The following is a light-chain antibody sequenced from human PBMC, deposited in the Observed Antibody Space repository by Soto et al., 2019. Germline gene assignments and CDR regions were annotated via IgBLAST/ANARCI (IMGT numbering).Light chain of an antibody. CDR1: SSDVGAYDF. CDR3: TSYTSSNTLYV. J-gene: IGLJ1*01. V-gene: IGLV2-14*01. Sequence: QSAPTQPASVSGSPGQSITISCTGTSSDVGAYDFVSWYQQHPDKAPKLMIYDVSNRPSGVSDRFSGSKSGNTASLTISGLLAADEADYYCTSYTSSNTLYVFGTGTKVTVL. CDR2: DVS.